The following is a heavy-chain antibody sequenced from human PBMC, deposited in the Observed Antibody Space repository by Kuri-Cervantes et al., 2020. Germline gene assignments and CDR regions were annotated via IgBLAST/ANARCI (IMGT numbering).Heavy chain of an antibody. CDR2: INSSSSYI. Sequence: GGSLRLSCAASGFTFSSYSMNWVRQAPGKGLEWVSSINSSSSYIYYADSVKGRFTISRDNAKNSLYLQMNSLRAEDTAVYYCARGEVVTATAYWGQGTLVTVSS. CDR3: ARGEVVTATAY. CDR1: GFTFSSYS. V-gene: IGHV3-21*01. J-gene: IGHJ4*02. D-gene: IGHD2-21*02.